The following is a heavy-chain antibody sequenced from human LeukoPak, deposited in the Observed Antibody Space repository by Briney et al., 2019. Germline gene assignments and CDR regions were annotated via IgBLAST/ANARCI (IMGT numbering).Heavy chain of an antibody. Sequence: GGSLRLSCAASGFTFSSYSMNWVRQAPGKGLEWISYVTYNGATMYYADSVKGRFTISRDNAKNSLYLQMNSLRTEDTAIYYCARGGVRRGYYDYWGQGTLVTVSS. CDR2: VTYNGATM. CDR3: ARGGVRRGYYDY. D-gene: IGHD1-14*01. V-gene: IGHV3-48*04. CDR1: GFTFSSYS. J-gene: IGHJ4*02.